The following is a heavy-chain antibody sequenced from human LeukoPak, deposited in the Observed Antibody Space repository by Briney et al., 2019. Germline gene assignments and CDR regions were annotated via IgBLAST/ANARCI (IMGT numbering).Heavy chain of an antibody. Sequence: GGSLRLSCAASGFTFSSYWMSWVRQAPGKGPEWVANIKQDGSEKYYVDSVKGRFTISRDNAKNSLYLQMNSLRAEDTAVYYCAREGGSGWYATYYYYYMDVWGKGTTVTISS. CDR3: AREGGSGWYATYYYYYMDV. J-gene: IGHJ6*03. CDR2: IKQDGSEK. V-gene: IGHV3-7*01. CDR1: GFTFSSYW. D-gene: IGHD6-19*01.